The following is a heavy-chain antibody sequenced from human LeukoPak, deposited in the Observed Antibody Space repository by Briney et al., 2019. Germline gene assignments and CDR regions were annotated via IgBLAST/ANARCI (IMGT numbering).Heavy chain of an antibody. CDR1: GFTFSSYA. CDR2: ISGSGGST. V-gene: IGHV3-23*01. CDR3: AKKLASGGSRHPFDP. Sequence: GGSLRLSCAASGFTFSSYAMSWVRQAPGKGLEWVSAISGSGGSTYYADSVKGRFTISRDNSKNTLYLQMNSLRAEDTAVHYCAKKLASGGSRHPFDPWGQGTLVTVSS. J-gene: IGHJ5*02. D-gene: IGHD2-15*01.